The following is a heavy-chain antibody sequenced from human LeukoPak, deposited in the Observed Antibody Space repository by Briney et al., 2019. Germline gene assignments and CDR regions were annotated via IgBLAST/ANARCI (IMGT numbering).Heavy chain of an antibody. CDR2: ISYDGSNK. D-gene: IGHD3-10*01. V-gene: IGHV3-30-3*01. J-gene: IGHJ4*02. CDR1: GFTFSSYA. CDR3: ASVLLWFGELLGFDY. Sequence: GGSLRLSCAASGFTFSSYAMHWVRQAPGKGLEWVAVISYDGSNKYYADSVKGRFTISRDNSKNTLYLQMNSLRAEDTAVYYCASVLLWFGELLGFDYWGQGTLVTVSS.